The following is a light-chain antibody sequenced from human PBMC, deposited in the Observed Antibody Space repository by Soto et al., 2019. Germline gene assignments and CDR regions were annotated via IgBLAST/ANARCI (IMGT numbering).Light chain of an antibody. CDR2: EVN. V-gene: IGLV2-8*01. CDR3: SSYAGNKNI. Sequence: QSALTQPPSASGSPGQSVTISCTGTSSDVGGYDYVSWYQQHPGKAPKLLIYEVNNRPSGVPDRFSGPKSGSTASLTVSGLQAEDEADYYCSSYAGNKNIFGGGTKLTVL. CDR1: SSDVGGYDY. J-gene: IGLJ2*01.